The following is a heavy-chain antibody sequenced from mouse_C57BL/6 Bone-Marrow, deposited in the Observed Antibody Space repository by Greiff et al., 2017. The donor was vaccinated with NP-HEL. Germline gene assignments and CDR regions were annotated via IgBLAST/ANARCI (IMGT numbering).Heavy chain of an antibody. D-gene: IGHD2-1*01. J-gene: IGHJ2*01. CDR1: GYTFTDYY. Sequence: VQLQESGAELVRPGASVKLSCKASGYTFTDYYINWVKQRPGQGLEWIARIYPGSGNTYYNEKFKGKATLTAEKSSSTAYMQLSSLTSEDSAVYFCARDGILFDYWGQGTTLTVSS. CDR3: ARDGILFDY. CDR2: IYPGSGNT. V-gene: IGHV1-76*01.